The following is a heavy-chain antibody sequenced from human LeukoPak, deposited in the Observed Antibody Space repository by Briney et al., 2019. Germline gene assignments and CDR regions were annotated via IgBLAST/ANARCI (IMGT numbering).Heavy chain of an antibody. CDR3: ARQVVAVAGTGYFDY. Sequence: PSETLSLTCSVSGASISSSSYYWAWIRQPPGKGLEWIGSIYYSGSTYYNASLKSRGTISVDTSKNQFSLKLISVTAADTAVYFCARQVVAVAGTGYFDYWGQGTLVTVSS. CDR2: IYYSGST. D-gene: IGHD6-19*01. V-gene: IGHV4-39*01. CDR1: GASISSSSYY. J-gene: IGHJ4*02.